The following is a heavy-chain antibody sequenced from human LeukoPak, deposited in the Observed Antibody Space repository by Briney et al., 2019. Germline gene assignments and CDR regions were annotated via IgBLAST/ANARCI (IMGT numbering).Heavy chain of an antibody. D-gene: IGHD6-6*01. Sequence: ASVKVSCKASGYTFTSYGISWVRQAPGQGLEWMGSINTNTGNPTYAQSFTGRFVFSLDTSVSTAYLQINSLKAEDTAVYYCARGDVSSSSLVWFDPWGQGTLVTVSS. CDR1: GYTFTSYG. V-gene: IGHV7-4-1*02. CDR2: INTNTGNP. J-gene: IGHJ5*02. CDR3: ARGDVSSSSLVWFDP.